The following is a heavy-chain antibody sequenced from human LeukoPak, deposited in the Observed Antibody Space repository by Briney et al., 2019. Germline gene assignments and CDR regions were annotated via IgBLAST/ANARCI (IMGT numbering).Heavy chain of an antibody. CDR1: GFTFSSYT. CDR2: ISSSSSDM. CDR3: ARDDYGGKLDI. V-gene: IGHV3-21*01. J-gene: IGHJ3*02. D-gene: IGHD4-23*01. Sequence: GGSLRLSCAASGFTFSSYTMNWVRQAPGKGLEWVSSISSSSSDMYYADSVKGRFTISRDNAKTSLYLQMNSLRAEDTAVYYCARDDYGGKLDIWGQGTVVTVSS.